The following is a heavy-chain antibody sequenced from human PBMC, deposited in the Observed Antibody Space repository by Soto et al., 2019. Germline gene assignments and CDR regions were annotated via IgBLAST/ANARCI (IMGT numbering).Heavy chain of an antibody. Sequence: GGSLRLACAASGFTFSSYWMSWVRQAPGKGLEWVANIKQDGSEKYYVDSVKGRFTISRDNAKNSLYLQMNSLRAEDTAVYYCARDVMSYDILTGYYLYGMDVWGQATTVTVSS. V-gene: IGHV3-7*01. D-gene: IGHD3-9*01. CDR2: IKQDGSEK. CDR3: ARDVMSYDILTGYYLYGMDV. CDR1: GFTFSSYW. J-gene: IGHJ6*02.